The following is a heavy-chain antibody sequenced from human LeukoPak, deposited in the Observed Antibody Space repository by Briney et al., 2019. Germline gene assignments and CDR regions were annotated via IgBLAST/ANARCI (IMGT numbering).Heavy chain of an antibody. Sequence: GGSLRLSCTASGFTFGDYAMSWFRQAPGKGLEWVGFIRSKAYGGTTECAASVKGRFTISRDDSKSIAYLQMNSLKTEDTAVYYCTRGSSYYYDSSGRLSYWGQGTLVTVSS. CDR3: TRGSSYYYDSSGRLSY. J-gene: IGHJ4*02. CDR1: GFTFGDYA. CDR2: IRSKAYGGTT. D-gene: IGHD3-22*01. V-gene: IGHV3-49*03.